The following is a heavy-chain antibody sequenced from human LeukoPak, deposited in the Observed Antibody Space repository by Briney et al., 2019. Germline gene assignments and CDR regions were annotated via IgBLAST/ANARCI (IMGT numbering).Heavy chain of an antibody. CDR1: GFTFSNAW. D-gene: IGHD2-2*01. Sequence: GGSLRLSCAASGFTFSNAWMNWVRQAPGKGLEWFGRIYSKTDGGSTEYAVPVKGRFTISRDDSRNTLWLQMNSLKTEDTAVYYCARGSNSDSSSDFDQWGQGTLVTVSP. CDR3: ARGSNSDSSSDFDQ. V-gene: IGHV3-15*01. J-gene: IGHJ4*02. CDR2: IYSKTDGGST.